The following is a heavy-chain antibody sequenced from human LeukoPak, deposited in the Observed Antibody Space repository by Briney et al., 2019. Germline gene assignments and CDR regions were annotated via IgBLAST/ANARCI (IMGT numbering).Heavy chain of an antibody. D-gene: IGHD2-15*01. CDR2: IYYSGST. CDR3: ARFPLGYCSGGSCYRLYYFDY. Sequence: PSETLSLTCTVSGGSISSGGYYWSWIRQHPGKGLEWTGYIYYSGSTYYNPSLKSRVTISVDTSKNQFSLKLSSVTAADTAVYYCARFPLGYCSGGSCYRLYYFDYWGQGTLVTVSS. J-gene: IGHJ4*02. CDR1: GGSISSGGYY. V-gene: IGHV4-31*03.